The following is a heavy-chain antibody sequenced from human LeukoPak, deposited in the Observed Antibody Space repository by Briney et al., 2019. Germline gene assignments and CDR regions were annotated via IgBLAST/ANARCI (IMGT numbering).Heavy chain of an antibody. CDR2: IYYSGST. D-gene: IGHD4-17*01. J-gene: IGHJ6*03. CDR3: ARVTTSPSNYYYYYYMDV. Sequence: SGTLSLTCTVSGGSISSGGYYWSWIRQHPGKGLEWIGYIYYSGSTYYNPSLKSRVTISVDTSKNQFSLKLSSVTAADTAVYYCARVTTSPSNYYYYYYMDVWGKGTTVTVSS. V-gene: IGHV4-31*03. CDR1: GGSISSGGYY.